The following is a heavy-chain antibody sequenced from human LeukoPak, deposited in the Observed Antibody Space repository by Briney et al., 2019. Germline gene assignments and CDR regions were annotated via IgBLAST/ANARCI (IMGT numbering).Heavy chain of an antibody. J-gene: IGHJ4*02. CDR2: ISGSGDKT. CDR1: GFTFSTCA. V-gene: IGHV3-23*01. CDR3: ASGRPLGFDY. Sequence: PGGSLRLSCAASGFTFSTCAMTWVRQAPGKGLEWVSAISGSGDKTYYADPVKGRFTISRDNSKSTLYLQMNSLRAEDTAVYYCASGRPLGFDYWGQGTLVTVSS. D-gene: IGHD1-26*01.